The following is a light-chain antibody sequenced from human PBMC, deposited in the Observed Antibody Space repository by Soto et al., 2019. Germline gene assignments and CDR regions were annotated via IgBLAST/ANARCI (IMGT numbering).Light chain of an antibody. V-gene: IGLV2-23*01. CDR3: CSYAGSGTYYV. Sequence: QSALTQPASVSGSPGQSITISCTGTSSDVGSYNFVSWYRQHPGKAPKLMIYEGSERPSGVSNRFSGSKSGNTASLTISGLQAEDEADYYCCSYAGSGTYYVFGPGTKLTVL. CDR2: EGS. CDR1: SSDVGSYNF. J-gene: IGLJ1*01.